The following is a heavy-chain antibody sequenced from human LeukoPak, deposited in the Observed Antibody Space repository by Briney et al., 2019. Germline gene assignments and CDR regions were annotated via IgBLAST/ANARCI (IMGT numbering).Heavy chain of an antibody. J-gene: IGHJ4*02. Sequence: PGGSLRLSCAASGFTFTHSWMSWVRQAPGKGLEWVANIKQDGSGKYYVDSVEGRFTISRDNAKNSVSLQMNSLRGEDTAVYYCVRALGSSSADYWGQGTLVTVSS. CDR1: GFTFTHSW. D-gene: IGHD6-6*01. CDR2: IKQDGSGK. CDR3: VRALGSSSADY. V-gene: IGHV3-7*01.